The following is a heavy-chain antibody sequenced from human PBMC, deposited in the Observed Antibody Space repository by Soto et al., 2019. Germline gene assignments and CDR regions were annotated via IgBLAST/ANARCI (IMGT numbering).Heavy chain of an antibody. J-gene: IGHJ4*02. CDR1: GGTFSSYA. CDR2: IIPIFGTA. D-gene: IGHD3-22*01. V-gene: IGHV1-69*06. Sequence: EASVKVSCKASGGTFSSYAISWVRQAPEQGLEWMGGIIPIFGTANYAQKFQGRVTITADKSTSTAYMELSSLRSEDTAVYYCAFDSSGYYRNAPYDYWGQGTLVTVSS. CDR3: AFDSSGYYRNAPYDY.